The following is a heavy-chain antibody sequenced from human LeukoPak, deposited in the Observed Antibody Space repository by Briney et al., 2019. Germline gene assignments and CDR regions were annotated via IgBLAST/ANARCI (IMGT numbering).Heavy chain of an antibody. CDR3: ARHGEGYDIVTGHYEPFDY. CDR2: IYSSRST. J-gene: IGHJ4*02. V-gene: IGHV4-39*01. CDR1: GGSISSSSYY. Sequence: SETLSLTCTVSGGSISSSSYYWGWLRPPPGKGLEWIGSIYSSRSTYYNPSLKSRVTISVDTSKNQFTLKLSSVTAADTAVYSCARHGEGYDIVTGHYEPFDYWGQGTLVTVSS. D-gene: IGHD3-9*01.